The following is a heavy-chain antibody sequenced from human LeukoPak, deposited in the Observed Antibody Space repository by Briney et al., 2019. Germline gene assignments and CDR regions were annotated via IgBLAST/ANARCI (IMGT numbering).Heavy chain of an antibody. CDR3: AKDSWFGELGLNYYYGMDV. CDR2: ISYDGSNK. CDR1: GFTFSSYG. D-gene: IGHD3-10*01. J-gene: IGHJ6*02. Sequence: GSLRLSCAASGFTFSSYGMHWVRQAPGKGLEWVAVISYDGSNKYYADSVKGRFTISRDNSKNTLYLQMNSLRAEDTAVYYCAKDSWFGELGLNYYYGMDVWGQGTTVTVSS. V-gene: IGHV3-30*18.